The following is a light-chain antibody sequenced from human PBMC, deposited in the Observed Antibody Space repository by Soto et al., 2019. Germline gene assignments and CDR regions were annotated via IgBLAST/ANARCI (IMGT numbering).Light chain of an antibody. V-gene: IGKV3-11*01. J-gene: IGKJ1*01. CDR1: QSVSSY. CDR3: QHYNSYSEA. CDR2: GAS. Sequence: EIVLTQSPATLSSSPGQSATLSYRASQSVSSYLAWYQQKPGQAPRLLIYGASSRATGIPDRFSGSGSGTDFTLTISSLQPDDFATYYCQHYNSYSEAFGQGTKVDIK.